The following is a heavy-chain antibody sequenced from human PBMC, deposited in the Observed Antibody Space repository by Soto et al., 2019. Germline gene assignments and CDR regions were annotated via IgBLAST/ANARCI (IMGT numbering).Heavy chain of an antibody. CDR2: MNPNSGGT. J-gene: IGHJ4*02. CDR1: GYTFTGYY. D-gene: IGHD6-6*01. CDR3: ARSTAARLETDF. Sequence: QVQLVQSGAEVKKPGASVKVSCKASGYTFTGYYIHWVRQVPGQGLEWMGWMNPNSGGTNYAQRFQGRVTFTRDASINTACMEMTSLTSDDTAVFYCARSTAARLETDFWGQGTLVTVSS. V-gene: IGHV1-2*02.